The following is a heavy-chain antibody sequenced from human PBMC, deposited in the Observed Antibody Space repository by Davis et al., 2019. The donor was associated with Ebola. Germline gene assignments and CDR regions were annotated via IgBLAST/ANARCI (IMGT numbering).Heavy chain of an antibody. Sequence: ASVQVSCKASVYTFTGYYMHWVRQAPGQGLEWMGWINPNSGGTNYAQKFQGWVTMTRDTSISTAYMELSRLRSDDTAVYYCARITLVGYYFDYWGQGTLVTVSS. CDR3: ARITLVGYYFDY. D-gene: IGHD4-23*01. J-gene: IGHJ4*02. V-gene: IGHV1-2*04. CDR2: INPNSGGT. CDR1: VYTFTGYY.